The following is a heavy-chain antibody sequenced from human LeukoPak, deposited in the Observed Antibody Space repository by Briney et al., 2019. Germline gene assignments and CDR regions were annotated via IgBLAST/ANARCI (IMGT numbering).Heavy chain of an antibody. V-gene: IGHV3-66*02. CDR2: IYSGGST. CDR3: ARDGGRDPSIAGTVGGYYFDY. J-gene: IGHJ4*02. D-gene: IGHD6-6*01. Sequence: GGSLRLSCAASGFTVSSNYMNWVRQAPGKGLEWVSVIYSGGSTYYADSVKGRFTISRDNSKNTLYLQMNSLRAEDTGVYYCARDGGRDPSIAGTVGGYYFDYWGQGTLVTVSS. CDR1: GFTVSSNY.